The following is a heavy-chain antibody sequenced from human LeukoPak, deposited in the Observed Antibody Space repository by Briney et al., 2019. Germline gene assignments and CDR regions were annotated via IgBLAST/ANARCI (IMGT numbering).Heavy chain of an antibody. CDR3: AGSGWELWVLDY. CDR1: GGSISSYY. V-gene: IGHV4-59*01. J-gene: IGHJ4*02. D-gene: IGHD1-26*01. CDR2: IYYSGST. Sequence: KPSETLSPTCTVSGGSISSYYWSWIRQPPGKGLEWIGYIYYSGSTNYNPSLKSRVTISVDTSKNQFSLKLSSVTAADTAVYYCAGSGWELWVLDYWGQGTLVTVSS.